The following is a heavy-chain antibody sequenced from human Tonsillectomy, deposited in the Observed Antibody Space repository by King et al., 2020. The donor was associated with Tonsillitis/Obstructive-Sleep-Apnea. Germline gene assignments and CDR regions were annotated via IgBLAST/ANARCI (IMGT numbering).Heavy chain of an antibody. CDR1: GFTFSDYY. J-gene: IGHJ4*02. CDR2: IRGRKNYK. Sequence: VQLVESGGGLVKPGGSLRLSCAASGFTFSDYYMSWIRQAPGGGREGGAIIRGRKNYKNYAESVRGRFTISRDNANNSLYLHMNGLTADDTALYYCAREAAPATREGRTFYFDYWGQGTLVTVSS. D-gene: IGHD1-26*01. V-gene: IGHV3-11*05. CDR3: AREAAPATREGRTFYFDY.